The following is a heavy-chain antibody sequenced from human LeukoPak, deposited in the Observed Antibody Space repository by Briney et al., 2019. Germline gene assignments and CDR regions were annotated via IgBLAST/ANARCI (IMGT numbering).Heavy chain of an antibody. CDR1: GFTFSSYW. CDR2: IKQDGSEK. Sequence: GGSLRLSCAASGFTFSSYWMSWVRQAPGKGLEWVAHIKQDGSEKNYVDSVKGRFTISRDNAKNSLLLQMDGLRVEDTAVYYCARDKMTGDSHFDYWGQGTLVTVSS. J-gene: IGHJ4*02. D-gene: IGHD7-27*01. V-gene: IGHV3-7*01. CDR3: ARDKMTGDSHFDY.